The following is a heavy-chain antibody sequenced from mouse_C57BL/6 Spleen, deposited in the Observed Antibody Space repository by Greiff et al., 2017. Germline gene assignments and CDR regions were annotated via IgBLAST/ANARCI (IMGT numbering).Heavy chain of an antibody. V-gene: IGHV3-6*01. CDR2: ISYDGSN. CDR3: AFYYDYEGFAY. Sequence: EVKLMESGPGLVKPSQSLSLTCSVTGYSITSGYYWNWIRQFPGNKLEWMGYISYDGSNNYNPSLKNRISITRDTSKNQFFLKLNSVTTEDTATYYCAFYYDYEGFAYWGQGTLVTVSA. D-gene: IGHD2-4*01. J-gene: IGHJ3*01. CDR1: GYSITSGYY.